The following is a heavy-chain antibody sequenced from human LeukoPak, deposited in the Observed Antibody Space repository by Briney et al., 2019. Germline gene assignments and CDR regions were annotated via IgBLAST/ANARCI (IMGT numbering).Heavy chain of an antibody. Sequence: SETLSLTCTVSGGSISSSSYYWGWIRQPPGKGLEWIGSIYYSGSTYYNPSLKSRVTISVDTSKNQFSLKLSSVTAADTAVYYCARQGVYCSSTSCYVGAFDILGQGTMVTVSS. J-gene: IGHJ3*02. CDR2: IYYSGST. V-gene: IGHV4-39*01. CDR1: GGSISSSSYY. D-gene: IGHD2-2*01. CDR3: ARQGVYCSSTSCYVGAFDI.